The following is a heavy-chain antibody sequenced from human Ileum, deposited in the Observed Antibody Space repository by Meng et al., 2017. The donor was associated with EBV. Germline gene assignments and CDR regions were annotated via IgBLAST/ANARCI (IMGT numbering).Heavy chain of an antibody. V-gene: IGHV4-4*02. CDR3: VRGGTYYLSY. D-gene: IGHD1-26*01. J-gene: IGHJ4*02. Sequence: QLPQQVSGPGLVKPSETLSLTCAISGGSTSSDYWLSWVRQSPEKGLEWIGEMYPTGPTYYNPSLKGRVSISIDKSKNQLSLKLNSVTAADTAVYYCVRGGTYYLSYWGQGSLVTVSS. CDR1: GGSTSSDYW. CDR2: MYPTGPT.